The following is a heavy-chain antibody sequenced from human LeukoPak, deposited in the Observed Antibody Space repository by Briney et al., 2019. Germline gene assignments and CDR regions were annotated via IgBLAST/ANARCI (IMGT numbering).Heavy chain of an antibody. V-gene: IGHV1-69*13. D-gene: IGHD2-2*01. CDR3: ATVVVPAAMGGYYYYYYMDV. CDR2: IIPIFGTA. CDR1: GGTFSSYA. Sequence: ASVKVSCKASGGTFSSYAISWARQAPGQGLEWMGGIIPIFGTANYAQKFQGRVTITADESTSTAYMELSSLRSEDTAVYYCATVVVPAAMGGYYYYYYMDVWGKGTTVTVSS. J-gene: IGHJ6*03.